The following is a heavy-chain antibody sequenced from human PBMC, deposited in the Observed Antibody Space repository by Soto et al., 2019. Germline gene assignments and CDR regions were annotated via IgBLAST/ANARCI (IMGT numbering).Heavy chain of an antibody. Sequence: QVQLVQSGSEVKKPGASVKVSCKASGYTFTNYDLHWVRQASGQGLEWMGWVNPKTGNTAYAQKFQGRVTMSRDTSVTAAYLELRSMTSEDTAVYFCARSDYGDLDYWGQGPRVNVSS. J-gene: IGHJ4*02. D-gene: IGHD4-17*01. CDR3: ARSDYGDLDY. V-gene: IGHV1-8*01. CDR2: VNPKTGNT. CDR1: GYTFTNYD.